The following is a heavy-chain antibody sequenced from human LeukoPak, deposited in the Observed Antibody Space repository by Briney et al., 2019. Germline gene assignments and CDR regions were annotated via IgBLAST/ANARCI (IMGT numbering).Heavy chain of an antibody. Sequence: GGSLRLSCAASRFTFSAYSMNWVRQAPGKGLEWVSSITSSSTTMYYADSVKGRFTISRGNAKNSLYLQMNSLRAEDTAVYYCAMSFDYWGQGTLVTVPS. CDR1: RFTFSAYS. J-gene: IGHJ4*02. CDR2: ITSSSTTM. CDR3: AMSFDY. V-gene: IGHV3-48*04.